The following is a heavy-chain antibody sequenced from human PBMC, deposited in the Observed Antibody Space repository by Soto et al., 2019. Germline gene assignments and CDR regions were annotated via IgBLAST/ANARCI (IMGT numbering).Heavy chain of an antibody. CDR3: AKDPAKTRAGDDY. CDR2: ISGSGGST. V-gene: IGHV3-23*01. CDR1: GFTFSSYA. J-gene: IGHJ4*02. Sequence: EVQLLESGGGLVQPGGSLRLSCAASGFTFSSYAMSWVRQASGKGLEWVSVISGSGGSTYYADSVKGRFTISRDNSKNTLYLQMNSLRAEDTAVYYCAKDPAKTRAGDDYWGQGTLVTVSS. D-gene: IGHD3-16*01.